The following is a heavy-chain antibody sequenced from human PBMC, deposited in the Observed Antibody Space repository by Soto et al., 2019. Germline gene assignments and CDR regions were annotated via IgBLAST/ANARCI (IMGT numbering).Heavy chain of an antibody. Sequence: PSETLSLTCTVSGGSITSYYWNWIRHPAGKGLEWLGRIYSSGSTNYNPSLKSRVTMSVDTSKNQFSLNLSSGTAADTAVYYCARTYASGGTFNWFDPWGQGTLVTVAS. CDR1: GGSITSYY. D-gene: IGHD3-22*01. J-gene: IGHJ5*02. V-gene: IGHV4-4*07. CDR3: ARTYASGGTFNWFDP. CDR2: IYSSGST.